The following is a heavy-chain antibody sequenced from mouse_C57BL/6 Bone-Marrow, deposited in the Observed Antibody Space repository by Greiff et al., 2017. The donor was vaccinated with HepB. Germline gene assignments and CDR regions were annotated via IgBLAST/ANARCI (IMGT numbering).Heavy chain of an antibody. J-gene: IGHJ3*01. CDR2: IDPSDSYT. CDR1: GYTFTSYW. CDR3: ARFGYYGSSSFAY. Sequence: VQLQQSGAELVKPGASVKLSCKASGYTFTSYWMQWVKQRPGQGLEWIGEIDPSDSYTNYNQKFKGKATLTVDTSSSTAYMQLSSLTSEDSAVYYCARFGYYGSSSFAYWGQGTLVTVSA. D-gene: IGHD1-1*01. V-gene: IGHV1-50*01.